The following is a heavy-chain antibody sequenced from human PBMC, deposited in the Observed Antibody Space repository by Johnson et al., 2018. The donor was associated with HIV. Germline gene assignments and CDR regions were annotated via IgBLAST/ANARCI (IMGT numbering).Heavy chain of an antibody. J-gene: IGHJ3*02. Sequence: QVQLVESGGDLVKPGGSLRLSCGASEFILSDYYISWVRQAPEKGLEWISYISSSGGTIFYADSVKGRFTLSSDNAKKSLYLQMNSLRAEDTALYHCARPMESGYSSSWYAAFDIWGQGTMVTVSS. CDR1: EFILSDYY. V-gene: IGHV3-11*01. D-gene: IGHD6-13*01. CDR2: ISSSGGTI. CDR3: ARPMESGYSSSWYAAFDI.